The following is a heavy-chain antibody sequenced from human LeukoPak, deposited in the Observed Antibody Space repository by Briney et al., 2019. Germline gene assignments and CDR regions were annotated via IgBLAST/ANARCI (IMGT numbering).Heavy chain of an antibody. Sequence: SETVSLTCTVPGYSISSGFYWGWIRQPPGKGLEWIGSIYHRGSTYYNPSLKSRVTISVDTSKNQFSLKLSSVTAADTAVYYCARATPDYYYYYMDVWGKGTTVTVSS. D-gene: IGHD4-23*01. CDR2: IYHRGST. CDR3: ARATPDYYYYYMDV. CDR1: GYSISSGFY. J-gene: IGHJ6*03. V-gene: IGHV4-38-2*02.